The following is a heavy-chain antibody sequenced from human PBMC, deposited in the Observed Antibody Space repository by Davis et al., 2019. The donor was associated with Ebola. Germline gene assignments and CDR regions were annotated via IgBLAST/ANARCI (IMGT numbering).Heavy chain of an antibody. CDR1: GYTFTSYG. CDR2: ISAYNGNT. D-gene: IGHD5-12*01. Sequence: ASVKVSCKASGYTFTSYGISWVRQAPGQGLEWMGWISAYNGNTNYAQKFQGRVTMTTDTSTSTAYMELRSLRSDDTAVYYCAKGEPPQKWLRLGNFDYWGQGTLVTVSS. V-gene: IGHV1-18*01. J-gene: IGHJ4*02. CDR3: AKGEPPQKWLRLGNFDY.